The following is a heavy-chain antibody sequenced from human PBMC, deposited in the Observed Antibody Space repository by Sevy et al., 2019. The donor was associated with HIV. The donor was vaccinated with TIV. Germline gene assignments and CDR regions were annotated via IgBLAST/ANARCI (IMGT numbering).Heavy chain of an antibody. V-gene: IGHV3-53*01. J-gene: IGHJ6*02. D-gene: IGHD2-2*01. CDR3: ARIKGVSSSYAMDV. Sequence: GGSLRLSCVASGLTVGSLSINWVRQAPGKGLEWVSLIYSAGTTFYSDSVKGRLTISRDNSNNTLDLQMNSLRAEDTAIYYCARIKGVSSSYAMDVWGQGTTVTVSS. CDR2: IYSAGTT. CDR1: GLTVGSLS.